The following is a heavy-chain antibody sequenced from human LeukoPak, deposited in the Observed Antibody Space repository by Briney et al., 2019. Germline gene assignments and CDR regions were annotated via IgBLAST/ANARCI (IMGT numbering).Heavy chain of an antibody. D-gene: IGHD5-18*01. V-gene: IGHV1-69*10. CDR2: IIPILGIA. Sequence: ASVKVSCKASGGTFSSYAISWVRQAPGQGLEWMGGIIPILGIANYAQKFQGRVTITADKSTSTAYMGLSSLRSEDTAVYYCARDTAMAHDYWGQGTLVTVSS. CDR3: ARDTAMAHDY. CDR1: GGTFSSYA. J-gene: IGHJ4*02.